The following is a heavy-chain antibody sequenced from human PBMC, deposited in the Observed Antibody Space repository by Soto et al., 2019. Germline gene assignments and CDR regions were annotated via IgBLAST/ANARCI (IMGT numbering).Heavy chain of an antibody. CDR2: INHSGST. V-gene: IGHV4-34*01. J-gene: IGHJ5*02. CDR3: ACDSSGYYS. CDR1: GGSFSGYY. Sequence: PSETLSLTCAVYGGSFSGYYWSWIRQPPGKGLEWIGEINHSGSTNYNPSLKSRVTISVDTSKNQFSLKLSSATAADTAVYYCACDSSGYYSWGQGTLVTVSS. D-gene: IGHD3-22*01.